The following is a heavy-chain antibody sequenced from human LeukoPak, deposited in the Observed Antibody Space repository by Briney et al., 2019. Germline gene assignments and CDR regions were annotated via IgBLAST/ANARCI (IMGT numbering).Heavy chain of an antibody. D-gene: IGHD4-4*01. J-gene: IGHJ6*02. V-gene: IGHV1-69*04. Sequence: ASVKVSCKASGGTFSSYAISWVRQAPGQGLEWMGRIIPILGIANYAQKFQGRVTITADNSTSTAYMELSSLRSEDTAVYYCASNNYSNRILYGMDVWGQGTTVTVSS. CDR1: GGTFSSYA. CDR3: ASNNYSNRILYGMDV. CDR2: IIPILGIA.